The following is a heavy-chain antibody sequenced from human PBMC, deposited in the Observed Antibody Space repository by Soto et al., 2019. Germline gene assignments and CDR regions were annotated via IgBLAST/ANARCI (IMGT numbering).Heavy chain of an antibody. CDR1: GFTFSNYE. CDR2: ISGTGYTI. D-gene: IGHD2-15*01. CDR3: VRGGGGGLFDP. J-gene: IGHJ5*02. V-gene: IGHV3-48*03. Sequence: GGSLRLSCAVSGFTFSNYEMNWVRQAPGKGLEWVSYISGTGYTIYYADSVKGRFTISRDNAKRSLYLQMMSLTAEDTAIYYCVRGGGGGLFDPWGQGTMVTVSS.